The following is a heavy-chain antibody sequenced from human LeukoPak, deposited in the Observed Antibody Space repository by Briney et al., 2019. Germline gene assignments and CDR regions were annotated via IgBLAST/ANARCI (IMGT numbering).Heavy chain of an antibody. D-gene: IGHD3-22*01. CDR2: MYYSGST. V-gene: IGHV4-61*05. Sequence: SETLSLTCTVSGGSISSSNYYWGWIRQPPGKGLEWIGYMYYSGSTSYNPSLKSRVTMSGDTSKNQLSLKLNSVTAADTGLYYCARAIHDSGGRDGFDIWGRGTMVTVSS. CDR3: ARAIHDSGGRDGFDI. CDR1: GGSISSSNYY. J-gene: IGHJ3*02.